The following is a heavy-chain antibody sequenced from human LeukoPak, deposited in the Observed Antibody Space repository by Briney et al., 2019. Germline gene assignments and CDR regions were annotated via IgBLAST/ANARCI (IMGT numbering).Heavy chain of an antibody. CDR3: ARVLDYYGSGTRDFDY. Sequence: SETLSLTCAVSGYSISTGYYWGWSRQPPGKGLEWIGSMYHSGSTYYNPSLKSRVTMSADTSKNQFSLKLNSVTAADTAVYYCARVLDYYGSGTRDFDYWGQGILVTVSS. J-gene: IGHJ4*02. D-gene: IGHD3-10*01. V-gene: IGHV4-38-2*01. CDR1: GYSISTGYY. CDR2: MYHSGST.